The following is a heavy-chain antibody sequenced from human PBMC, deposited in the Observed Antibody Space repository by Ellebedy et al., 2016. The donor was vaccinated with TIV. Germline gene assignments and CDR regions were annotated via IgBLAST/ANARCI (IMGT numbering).Heavy chain of an antibody. CDR3: ARSFFRNPLSSTVTPWDY. D-gene: IGHD4-17*01. V-gene: IGHV1-18*01. Sequence: AASVKVSCKASGYTFTSYGISWVRQAPGQGLEWMGWISAYNGNTNDAQKLQGRVTMTTDTSTSTDYMELRSLRSDDTAVYYCARSFFRNPLSSTVTPWDYWGQGTLVTVFS. CDR1: GYTFTSYG. CDR2: ISAYNGNT. J-gene: IGHJ4*02.